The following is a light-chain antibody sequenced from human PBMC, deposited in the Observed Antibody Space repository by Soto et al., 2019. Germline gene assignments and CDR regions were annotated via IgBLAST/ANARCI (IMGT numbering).Light chain of an antibody. CDR3: QQYHSSPFT. J-gene: IGKJ3*01. V-gene: IGKV3-20*01. Sequence: EIVLTQSPGTLSLSPGERATLSCRASQSVSSSFLAWYQQKPGQAPRLLIYGASSKATGIPDRFSGSGSGTDFTLTISRLEPEDFAVYYCQQYHSSPFTFGPGTKVDI. CDR1: QSVSSSF. CDR2: GAS.